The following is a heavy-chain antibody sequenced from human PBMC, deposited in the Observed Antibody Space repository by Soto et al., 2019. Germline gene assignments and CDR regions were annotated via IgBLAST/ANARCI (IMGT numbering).Heavy chain of an antibody. CDR1: GFTFSTYW. Sequence: EVQLVESGGGLVQPGGSLRLPCAASGFTFSTYWMTWVRQPPGKGLEWVASINQDGSERYYVDSVRGRFTISRDNAKNSLYLQMNSLRAEDTAVYYCVCGGNLFVSWGQGTLVTVSP. D-gene: IGHD3-16*01. CDR2: INQDGSER. V-gene: IGHV3-7*01. CDR3: VCGGNLFVS. J-gene: IGHJ4*02.